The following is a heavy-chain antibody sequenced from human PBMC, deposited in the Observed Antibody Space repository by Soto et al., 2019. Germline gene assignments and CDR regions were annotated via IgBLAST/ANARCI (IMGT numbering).Heavy chain of an antibody. D-gene: IGHD2-15*01. Sequence: EVQLVQSGAEVKKPGESLRISCKGSGYSFTSYWISWVRQMPGKGLEWMGRIDPSDSYTNYSPSFQGHVTISADKSISTAYLQWSSLKASDTAMYYCARLGIGGYCSGGSCYGVAYYYYGMDVWGQGTTVTVSS. CDR1: GYSFTSYW. CDR3: ARLGIGGYCSGGSCYGVAYYYYGMDV. J-gene: IGHJ6*02. CDR2: IDPSDSYT. V-gene: IGHV5-10-1*03.